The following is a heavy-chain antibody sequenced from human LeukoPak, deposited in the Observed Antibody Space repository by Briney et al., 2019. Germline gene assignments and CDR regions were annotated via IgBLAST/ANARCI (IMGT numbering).Heavy chain of an antibody. CDR3: AKSPAGSSWPSTDY. V-gene: IGHV3-23*01. Sequence: PGGSLRLSCAASGFTFSSYAMSWVRQTPGKGLECVAPISGSGGSTYYADSVRGRFIVSRDNSKNMLYLQMNSLRVDDTAVYYCAKSPAGSSWPSTDYWGQGTLVAVSS. J-gene: IGHJ4*02. CDR2: ISGSGGST. D-gene: IGHD6-13*01. CDR1: GFTFSSYA.